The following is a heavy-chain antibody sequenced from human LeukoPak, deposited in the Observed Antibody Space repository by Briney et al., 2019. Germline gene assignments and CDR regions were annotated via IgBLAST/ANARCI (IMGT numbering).Heavy chain of an antibody. D-gene: IGHD5-18*01. J-gene: IGHJ4*02. CDR1: GGSFSGYY. Sequence: SETLSLTCAVYGGSFSGYYWSWIRQPPGKGPEWIGYIYYSGSTNYNPSLKSRVTISVDTSKNQFSLKLSSVTAADTAVYYCARGWKYRNGYTVTELGSGYFDYWGQGTLVTVSS. CDR3: ARGWKYRNGYTVTELGSGYFDY. V-gene: IGHV4-59*01. CDR2: IYYSGST.